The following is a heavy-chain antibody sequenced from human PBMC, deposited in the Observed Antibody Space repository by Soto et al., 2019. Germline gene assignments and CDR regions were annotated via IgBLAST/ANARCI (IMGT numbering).Heavy chain of an antibody. CDR1: GFTFSSYS. CDR2: ISSSSSYI. D-gene: IGHD2-21*01. CDR3: ARPILKFGLDPLDY. J-gene: IGHJ4*02. Sequence: GGSLRLSCAASGFTFSSYSMNWVRQAPGKGLEWVSSISSSSSYIYYADSVKGRFTISRDNAKNSLYLQMNSLRAEDTAVYYCARPILKFGLDPLDYWGQGTLVTVSS. V-gene: IGHV3-21*01.